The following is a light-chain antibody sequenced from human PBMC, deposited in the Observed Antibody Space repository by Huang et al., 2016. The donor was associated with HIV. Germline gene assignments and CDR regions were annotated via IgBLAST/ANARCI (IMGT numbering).Light chain of an antibody. Sequence: DIIMTQSPDSLAVSLGERATLNCRSSQSVYSSSTSKDYMAWFQQKPGEPPRFLMFWAPTREAGVPDRCSGGGSGTNFTLTIANLEAEDAAIYYCQQYYSSPQTFGQGTRVEVK. J-gene: IGKJ1*01. CDR2: WAP. CDR3: QQYYSSPQT. CDR1: QSVYSSSTSKDY. V-gene: IGKV4-1*01.